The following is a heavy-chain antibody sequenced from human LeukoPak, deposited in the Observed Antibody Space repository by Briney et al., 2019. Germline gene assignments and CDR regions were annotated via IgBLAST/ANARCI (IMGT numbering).Heavy chain of an antibody. D-gene: IGHD3-9*01. V-gene: IGHV4-38-2*02. CDR3: AGRSPELTFDY. CDR2: IYHSGST. CDR1: GYSISSGYY. Sequence: SETLSLTCTVSGYSISSGYYWGWIRQPPGKGLEWIGSIYHSGSTNYNPSLKSRVTISVDKSKNQFSLKLSSVTAADTAVYYCAGRSPELTFDYWGQGTLVTVSS. J-gene: IGHJ4*02.